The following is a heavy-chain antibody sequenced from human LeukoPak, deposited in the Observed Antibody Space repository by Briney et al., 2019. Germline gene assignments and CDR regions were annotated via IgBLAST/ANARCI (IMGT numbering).Heavy chain of an antibody. CDR3: AGGEYSSSTDY. CDR2: ISSSSGTI. V-gene: IGHV3-48*04. CDR1: GFTFSSYS. J-gene: IGHJ4*02. Sequence: SGGSLRLSCAASGFTFSSYSMNWVRQAPGKGLEWVSYISSSSGTIYYADSVKGRFTISRDNAKNSLYLQMNSLRAEDTAVYYCAGGEYSSSTDYWGQGTLVTVSS. D-gene: IGHD6-6*01.